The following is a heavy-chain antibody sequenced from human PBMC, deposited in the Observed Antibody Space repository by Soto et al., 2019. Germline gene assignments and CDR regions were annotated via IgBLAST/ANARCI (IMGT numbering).Heavy chain of an antibody. J-gene: IGHJ6*02. Sequence: TLSLTCAVYGGSFSGYYWSWIRQPPGKGLEWIGEINHSGSTNYNPSLKSRVTISVDTSKNQFSLKLSSVTAADTAVYYCARNNWNDGRSDYYYGMDVWGQGTTVTVSS. CDR2: INHSGST. CDR3: ARNNWNDGRSDYYYGMDV. D-gene: IGHD1-1*01. CDR1: GGSFSGYY. V-gene: IGHV4-34*01.